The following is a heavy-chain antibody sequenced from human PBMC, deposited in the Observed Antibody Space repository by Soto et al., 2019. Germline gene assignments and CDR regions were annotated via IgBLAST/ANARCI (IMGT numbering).Heavy chain of an antibody. Sequence: EVQVLESGGGLVQPGGSLRLSCVGSGFIFSNYAMAWVRQAPGKGLEWVSGFGGSGGTNYADSVKGRYTISRDNSKNTLYLQMNSLRFEDTAVYYFAKSQSSLYYMDVWGKGTAVTVSS. CDR1: GFIFSNYA. V-gene: IGHV3-23*01. J-gene: IGHJ6*03. CDR3: AKSQSSLYYMDV. CDR2: FGGSGGT.